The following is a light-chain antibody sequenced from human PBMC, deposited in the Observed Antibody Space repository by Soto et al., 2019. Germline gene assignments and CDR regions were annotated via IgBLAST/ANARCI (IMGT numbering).Light chain of an antibody. CDR2: DAT. V-gene: IGKV3-11*01. Sequence: EIVLTQSPATLYLSPGERATLSCRASPSVSSYLAWYQQKPGQAPRLLIYDATNRATGIPARFSGSGSGTDFTLTISSLEPEDFAVYYCQQRSNWPPRIAFGQGTRLEIK. CDR1: PSVSSY. J-gene: IGKJ5*01. CDR3: QQRSNWPPRIA.